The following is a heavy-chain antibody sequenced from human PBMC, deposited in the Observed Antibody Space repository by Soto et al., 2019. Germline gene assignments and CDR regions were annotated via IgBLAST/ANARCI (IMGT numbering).Heavy chain of an antibody. CDR3: ARDRGVAARPFLPTANGMDV. J-gene: IGHJ6*02. V-gene: IGHV3-11*01. Sequence: PGGSLRLSCAASGFTFSDYYMSWIRQAPGKGLEWVSYISSSGSTIYYADSVKGRFTISRDNAKNSLYLQMNSLRAEDTAVYYCARDRGVAARPFLPTANGMDVWGQGTTVTVSS. CDR1: GFTFSDYY. CDR2: ISSSGSTI. D-gene: IGHD6-6*01.